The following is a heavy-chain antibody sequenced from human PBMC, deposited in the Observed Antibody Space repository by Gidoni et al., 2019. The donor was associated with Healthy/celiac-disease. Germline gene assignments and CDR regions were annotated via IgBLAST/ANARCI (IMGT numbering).Heavy chain of an antibody. CDR2: IKSKTDGGTT. Sequence: EVQLVESGGGLVKPGGSLRLSCAASGFTFSNAWMNWVRQAPGKGLEGVGRIKSKTDGGTTDYAAPVKGRFTISRDDSKNTLYLQMNSLKTEDTAVYYCSGSYSPFYYMDVWGKGTTVTVSS. CDR1: GFTFSNAW. J-gene: IGHJ6*03. V-gene: IGHV3-15*07. D-gene: IGHD1-26*01. CDR3: SGSYSPFYYMDV.